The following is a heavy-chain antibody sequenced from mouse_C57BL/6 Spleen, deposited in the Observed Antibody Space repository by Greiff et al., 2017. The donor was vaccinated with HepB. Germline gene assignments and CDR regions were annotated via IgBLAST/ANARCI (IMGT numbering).Heavy chain of an antibody. J-gene: IGHJ4*01. CDR1: GYAFSSSW. D-gene: IGHD4-1*01. Sequence: QVQLQQSGPELVKPGASVKISCKASGYAFSSSWMNWVKQRPGKGLEWIGRIYPGDGDTNYNGKFKGKATLTADKSSSTAYMQLSSLTSEDSAVYFCEVELGRGYAMDYWGQGTSVTVSS. V-gene: IGHV1-82*01. CDR2: IYPGDGDT. CDR3: EVELGRGYAMDY.